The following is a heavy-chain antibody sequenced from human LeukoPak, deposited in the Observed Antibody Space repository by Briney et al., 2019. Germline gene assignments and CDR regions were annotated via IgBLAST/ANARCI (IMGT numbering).Heavy chain of an antibody. Sequence: SGPTLVKPTQTLTLTCTFSGFSLSTSGVGVGWIRQPPGKALVWLALIYWDDDKRYSPSLKSRLTITKDTSKNQVVLTMTNMDPVDTATYYCARRQERYYYDSSGYYLAGWFDPWGQGTLVTVSS. D-gene: IGHD3-22*01. CDR2: IYWDDDK. CDR3: ARRQERYYYDSSGYYLAGWFDP. V-gene: IGHV2-5*02. CDR1: GFSLSTSGVG. J-gene: IGHJ5*02.